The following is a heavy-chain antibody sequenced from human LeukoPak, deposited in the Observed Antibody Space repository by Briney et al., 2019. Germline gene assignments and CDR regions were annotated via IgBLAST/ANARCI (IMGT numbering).Heavy chain of an antibody. CDR2: ISAYNGNT. D-gene: IGHD3-22*01. J-gene: IGHJ5*02. CDR3: ARDLYDSSGYIRSDNWFDP. V-gene: IGHV1-18*01. Sequence: GASVKVSCKASGYTFTSYGISWVRQAPGQGLEWMGWISAYNGNTNYAQKLQGRVTMTTDTSTSTAYMELRSLRSDDTAVYYCARDLYDSSGYIRSDNWFDPWGQGTLVTVSS. CDR1: GYTFTSYG.